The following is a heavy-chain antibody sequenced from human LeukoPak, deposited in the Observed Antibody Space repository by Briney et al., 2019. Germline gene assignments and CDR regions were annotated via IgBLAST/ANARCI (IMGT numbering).Heavy chain of an antibody. V-gene: IGHV3-23*01. CDR2: ISGSGGST. J-gene: IGHJ4*02. CDR1: GFTFDDYA. D-gene: IGHD4-23*01. CDR3: AKSGGTIRPPTD. Sequence: PGGSLRLSCAASGFTFDDYAMHWVRQAPGKGLEWVSGISGSGGSTYYADSVKGRFTISRDNSKNTLYLQMNSLRAEDTAVYYCAKSGGTIRPPTDWGQGTLVTVSS.